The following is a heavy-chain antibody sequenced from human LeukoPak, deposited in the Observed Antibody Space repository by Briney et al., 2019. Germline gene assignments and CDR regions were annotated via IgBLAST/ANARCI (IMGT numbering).Heavy chain of an antibody. D-gene: IGHD2-2*01. V-gene: IGHV1-2*02. J-gene: IGHJ6*03. CDR1: GYTFTGYY. CDR3: ARVASSTSCSYPLHCYYYMDV. Sequence: ASVKVSCKASGYTFTGYYMHWVRQAPGQGLEWMGWINPNSGGTNYAQKFQGRVTMTRDTSISTAYMELRSLRSDDTAVYYCARVASSTSCSYPLHCYYYMDVWGKGTTVTVSS. CDR2: INPNSGGT.